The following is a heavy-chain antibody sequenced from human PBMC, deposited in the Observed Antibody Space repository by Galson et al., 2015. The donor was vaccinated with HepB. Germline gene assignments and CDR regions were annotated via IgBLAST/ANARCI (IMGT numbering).Heavy chain of an antibody. CDR1: KFTFSSYP. D-gene: IGHD2-21*01. J-gene: IGHJ6*02. V-gene: IGHV3-30*04. Sequence: SLRLSCAASKFTFSSYPMHWVRQAPGKGLEWVAFISYDGTNKYYADSVKGRFTISRDNSKNTLYLQMNSLRAEDTAIYYCARDQTPIWFYGMDVWGQGTTVTVSS. CDR3: ARDQTPIWFYGMDV. CDR2: ISYDGTNK.